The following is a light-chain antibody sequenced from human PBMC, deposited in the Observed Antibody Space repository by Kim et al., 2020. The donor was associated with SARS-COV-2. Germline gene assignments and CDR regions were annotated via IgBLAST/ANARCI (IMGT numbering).Light chain of an antibody. CDR1: QSISSW. CDR3: QQYNSYIT. Sequence: DIQMTQSPSTLSASVGDRVTITCRASQSISSWLAWYQQKPGKASKLLIYKASSLESGVPSRFSGSGSGTEFTLTISSLQPDDFATYYCQQYNSYITFGGGTKVDIK. CDR2: KAS. V-gene: IGKV1-5*03. J-gene: IGKJ4*01.